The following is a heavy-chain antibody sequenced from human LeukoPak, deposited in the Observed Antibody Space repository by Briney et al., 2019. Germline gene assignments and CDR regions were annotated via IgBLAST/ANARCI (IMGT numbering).Heavy chain of an antibody. CDR1: GGTFSSYA. CDR2: IIPIFGTA. Sequence: SVKVSCKASGGTFSSYAISWVRQAPGQGLEWMGGIIPIFGTANYAQKFQGRVTIAADESTSTAYMELSSLRSEDTAVYYCARGRAYYDFWSGYADFDYWGQGTLVTVSS. V-gene: IGHV1-69*13. D-gene: IGHD3-3*01. CDR3: ARGRAYYDFWSGYADFDY. J-gene: IGHJ4*02.